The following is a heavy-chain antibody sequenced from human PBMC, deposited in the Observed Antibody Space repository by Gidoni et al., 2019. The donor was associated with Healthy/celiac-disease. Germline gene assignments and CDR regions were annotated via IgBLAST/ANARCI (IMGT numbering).Heavy chain of an antibody. CDR3: ARVYYYGSGSYYNSQLGGMDV. CDR1: GFTFSSYS. D-gene: IGHD3-10*01. Sequence: EVQLVESGGGLVKPGGSLRLSCAASGFTFSSYSMNGFRQAPGKGLEWVSSISSSSSYIYYADSVKGRFTISRDNAKNSLYLQMNSLRAEDTAVYYCARVYYYGSGSYYNSQLGGMDVWGQGTTVTVSS. CDR2: ISSSSSYI. V-gene: IGHV3-21*01. J-gene: IGHJ6*02.